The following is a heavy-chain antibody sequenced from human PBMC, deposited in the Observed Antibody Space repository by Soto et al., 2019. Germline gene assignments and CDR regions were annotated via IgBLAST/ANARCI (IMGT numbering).Heavy chain of an antibody. V-gene: IGHV4-39*01. CDR3: ARTWMSSWGSHGMDV. J-gene: IGHJ6*02. CDR1: GCSISSSSYY. D-gene: IGHD7-27*01. Sequence: PSETLSLTCTVSGCSISSSSYYWGWIRQPPGKGLEWIGSIYYSGSTYYNPSLKSRVTISVDTSKNQFSLKLSSVTAADTAVYYCARTWMSSWGSHGMDVWGQGTTVTVSS. CDR2: IYYSGST.